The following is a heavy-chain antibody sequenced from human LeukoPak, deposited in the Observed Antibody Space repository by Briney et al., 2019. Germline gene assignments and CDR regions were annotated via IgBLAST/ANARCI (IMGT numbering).Heavy chain of an antibody. CDR3: ARVSARTQGGMDV. J-gene: IGHJ6*02. D-gene: IGHD6-25*01. V-gene: IGHV4-59*01. CDR2: IYYSGST. CDR1: GGSISSYY. Sequence: SGTLSLTCTVSGGSISSYYWSWIRQPPGKGLEWIGYIYYSGSTNYNPSLKSRVTISVDTSKNQFSLKLSSVTAADTAVYYCARVSARTQGGMDVWGQGTTVTVSS.